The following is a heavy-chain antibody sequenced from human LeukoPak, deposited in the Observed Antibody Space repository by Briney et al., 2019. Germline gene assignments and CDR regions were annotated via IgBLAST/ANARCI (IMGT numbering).Heavy chain of an antibody. J-gene: IGHJ6*03. Sequence: GGSLGLSCAASGFTFTTYAMTWVRQAPGKGLEWVSGISGYSEITYYADSVKGRFTISRDNSKNTLFLQMNSLRAEDTAVYYCAKVRSSAYYPNDMDVWGKGTKVTV. CDR1: GFTFTTYA. CDR3: AKVRSSAYYPNDMDV. CDR2: ISGYSEIT. V-gene: IGHV3-23*01. D-gene: IGHD3-22*01.